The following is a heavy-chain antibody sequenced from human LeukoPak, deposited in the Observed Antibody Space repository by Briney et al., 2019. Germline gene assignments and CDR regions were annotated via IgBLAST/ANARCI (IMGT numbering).Heavy chain of an antibody. J-gene: IGHJ3*02. CDR3: ARAAYGSGYAFDI. CDR1: GFTFSSYW. CDR2: INQDGSDK. D-gene: IGHD3-10*01. Sequence: PGGSLRLSCAASGFTFSSYWMSWGRQAPGKGLEWVANINQDGSDKYYVDSVKGRFTISRDNAKNSLYLQMNSLRAEDTAVYYCARAAYGSGYAFDIWGQGTMVTVSS. V-gene: IGHV3-7*01.